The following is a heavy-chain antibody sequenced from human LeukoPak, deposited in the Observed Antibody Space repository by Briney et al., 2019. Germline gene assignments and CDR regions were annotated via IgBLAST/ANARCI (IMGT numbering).Heavy chain of an antibody. CDR2: IKQDGSEK. J-gene: IGHJ5*02. D-gene: IGHD2-15*01. V-gene: IGHV3-7*01. CDR3: ARVPGPSPHCSGGSCYSGSWFDP. Sequence: PGGSLRLSCAVSGFTFSTYWMSWVRQAPGKGLEWVANIKQDGSEKYYVDSVRGRFTISRDNAKNSLYLQMNSLGAEDTVVYYCARVPGPSPHCSGGSCYSGSWFDPWGQGTLVTVSS. CDR1: GFTFSTYW.